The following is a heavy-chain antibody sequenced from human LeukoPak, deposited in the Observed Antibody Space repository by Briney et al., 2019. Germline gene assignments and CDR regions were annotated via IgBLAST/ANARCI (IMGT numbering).Heavy chain of an antibody. D-gene: IGHD3-22*01. V-gene: IGHV4-39*01. CDR1: GGSISSSSYY. CDR3: ARHVDYYDSSGYLFAFDI. J-gene: IGHJ3*02. Sequence: SETLSLTCTVSGGSISSSSYYWGWIRQPPGKGLEWIGSIYYSGSTYYNPSLKSRVTISVDTSKNQFSLKLSSVTAADTAVYYCARHVDYYDSSGYLFAFDIWGQGTMVTVSS. CDR2: IYYSGST.